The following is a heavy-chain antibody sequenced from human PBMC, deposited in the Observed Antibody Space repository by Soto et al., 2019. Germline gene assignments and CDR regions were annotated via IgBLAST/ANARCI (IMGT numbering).Heavy chain of an antibody. Sequence: GESLKISCKGSGYSFTSYWIGWVRQMPGKGLEWMGIIYPGDSDTRYSPSFQGQVTISADKSISTAYLQWSSLKASDTAMYYCARRPRITIFGVVKAAFDIWGQGTMVTVSS. J-gene: IGHJ3*02. CDR2: IYPGDSDT. CDR3: ARRPRITIFGVVKAAFDI. CDR1: GYSFTSYW. V-gene: IGHV5-51*01. D-gene: IGHD3-3*01.